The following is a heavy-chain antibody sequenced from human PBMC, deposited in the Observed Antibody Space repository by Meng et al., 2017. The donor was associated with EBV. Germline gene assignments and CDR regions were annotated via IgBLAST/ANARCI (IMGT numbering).Heavy chain of an antibody. D-gene: IGHD1/OR15-1a*01. CDR3: VRELVGGTFDY. V-gene: IGHV1-46*01. J-gene: IGHJ4*02. CDR2: IIPAGGNT. Sequence: QVTLVQSGAEVKKPGASVKVSCKASGYTFTSYYLHWVRQAPGQGLEWMGIIIPAGGNTNYAQKFRGRFTMTRDTSTSTVYMDLSILTSEDTAVYYCVRELVGGTFDYWGQGTLVTASS. CDR1: GYTFTSYY.